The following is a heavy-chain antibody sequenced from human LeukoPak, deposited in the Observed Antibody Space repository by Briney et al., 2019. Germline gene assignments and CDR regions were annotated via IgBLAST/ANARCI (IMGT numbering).Heavy chain of an antibody. CDR3: AKLLSYSADHYGSGPAPHFDY. D-gene: IGHD3-10*01. CDR1: GFTFSSYA. V-gene: IGHV3-23*01. J-gene: IGHJ4*02. Sequence: GGSLRLSCAASGFTFSSYAMSWVRQAPGKGLEWVSAISGSGGSTYYADSVKGRFTISRDNSKNTLYLQMNSLRAEDTAVYYCAKLLSYSADHYGSGPAPHFDYWGQGTLVTVSS. CDR2: ISGSGGST.